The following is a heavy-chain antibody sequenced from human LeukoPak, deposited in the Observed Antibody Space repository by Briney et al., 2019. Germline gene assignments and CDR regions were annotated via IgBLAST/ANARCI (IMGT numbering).Heavy chain of an antibody. CDR3: ASTALESIAARPDYYYYMDV. D-gene: IGHD6-6*01. CDR2: IYTSGST. CDR1: GGSISSYY. V-gene: IGHV4-4*07. Sequence: SETLSLTCTVSGGSISSYYWSWIRQPAGKGLEWIGRIYTSGSTNYNPSLKSRVTISVDTSKNQFSLKLSSVTAADTAVYYCASTALESIAARPDYYYYMDVWGKGTTVTVSS. J-gene: IGHJ6*03.